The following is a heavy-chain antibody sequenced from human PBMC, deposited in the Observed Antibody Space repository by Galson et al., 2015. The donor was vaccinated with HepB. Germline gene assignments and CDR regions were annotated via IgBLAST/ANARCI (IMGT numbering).Heavy chain of an antibody. CDR3: AASIATSPTQYYYDY. D-gene: IGHD3-22*01. J-gene: IGHJ4*02. CDR1: GYTLTEVS. CDR2: FDPEEGET. Sequence: SCKVSGYTLTEVSMHWVRQAPGKGLEWMGGFDPEEGETVYAQNLQGRVTMTEDTSADTAYMELSSLRSEDTAIYYCAASIATSPTQYYYDYWGQGILVTVSS. V-gene: IGHV1-24*01.